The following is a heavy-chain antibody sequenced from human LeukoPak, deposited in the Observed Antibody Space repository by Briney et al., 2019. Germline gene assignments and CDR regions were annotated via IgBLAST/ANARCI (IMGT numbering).Heavy chain of an antibody. D-gene: IGHD3-10*01. CDR2: ISGSGGNT. J-gene: IGHJ4*02. CDR1: GFTVSSNY. Sequence: GGSLRLSCAVSGFTVSSNYMSWVRQAPGKGLEWVSAISGSGGNTYYADSVKGRFTISRDNSKNTLYLQMNSLRAEDTAVYYCAKEPRGDYYFDYWGQGTLVTVSS. CDR3: AKEPRGDYYFDY. V-gene: IGHV3-23*01.